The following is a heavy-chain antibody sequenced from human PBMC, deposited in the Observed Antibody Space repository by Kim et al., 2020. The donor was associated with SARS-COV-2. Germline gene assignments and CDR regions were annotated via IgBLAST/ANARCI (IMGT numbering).Heavy chain of an antibody. D-gene: IGHD1-26*01. V-gene: IGHV1-3*01. CDR3: AREGTYYAFDY. CDR2: T. Sequence: TKYSQKFQGRVTITRDTSASTAYMELSSLRSEDTAVYYCAREGTYYAFDYWGQGTLVTVSS. J-gene: IGHJ4*02.